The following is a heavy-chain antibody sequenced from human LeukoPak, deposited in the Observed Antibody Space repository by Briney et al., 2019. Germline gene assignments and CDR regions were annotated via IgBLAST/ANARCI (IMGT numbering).Heavy chain of an antibody. D-gene: IGHD6-19*01. CDR3: ARFSSGWYSDY. J-gene: IGHJ4*02. Sequence: ASVKVSCKASGYTFTSYGISWVRQAPGQRLEWMGWINAGNGNTKYSQKFQGRVTITRDTSASTAYMELSSLRSEDTAVYYCARFSSGWYSDYWGQGTLVTVSS. V-gene: IGHV1-3*01. CDR1: GYTFTSYG. CDR2: INAGNGNT.